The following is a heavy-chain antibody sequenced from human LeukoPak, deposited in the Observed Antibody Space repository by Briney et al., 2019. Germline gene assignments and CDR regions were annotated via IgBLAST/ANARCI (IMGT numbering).Heavy chain of an antibody. CDR3: GSTEGTSTYSAWGSYRLDS. CDR1: GFTVSNNF. V-gene: IGHV3-23*01. Sequence: GGSLRLSCVVSGFTVSNNFMTWVRQAPGKGLEWVSAITGSGYTTYYADSVKGRFTISRDNSKNTVSLQMYSLRAEDTAVYYCGSTEGTSTYSAWGSYRLDSWGQGTLVTVAS. J-gene: IGHJ4*02. D-gene: IGHD3-16*02. CDR2: ITGSGYTT.